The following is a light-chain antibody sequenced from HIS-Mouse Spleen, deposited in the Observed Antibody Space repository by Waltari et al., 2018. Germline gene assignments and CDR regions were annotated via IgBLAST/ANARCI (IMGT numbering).Light chain of an antibody. Sequence: QSALTQPASVSGSPGQSITISRTGTSSDVGSYNLVPWYQQHPGKAPKLMIYEGSTRPSGVSNRFSGSKSGNTASLTISGLQAEDEADYYCCSYAGSSTWVFGGGTKLTVL. J-gene: IGLJ3*02. V-gene: IGLV2-23*01. CDR1: SSDVGSYNL. CDR2: EGS. CDR3: CSYAGSSTWV.